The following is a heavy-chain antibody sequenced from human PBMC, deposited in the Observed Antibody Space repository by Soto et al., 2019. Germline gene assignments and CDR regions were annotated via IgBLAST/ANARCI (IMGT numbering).Heavy chain of an antibody. V-gene: IGHV1-69*02. CDR2: IIPFLDKT. J-gene: IGHJ5*02. CDR3: ARPVAAAVRYHWFDP. Sequence: QVLLVQSGAELKKPGSSLKVSCKASGGSLSSYPISWLRQAPGQGLEWMGRIIPFLDKTDYAQKFQARVTFTADKSTTTVYLELSSLTSDDTAVYYFARPVAAAVRYHWFDPWRQGTLVTVSS. D-gene: IGHD6-13*01. CDR1: GGSLSSYP.